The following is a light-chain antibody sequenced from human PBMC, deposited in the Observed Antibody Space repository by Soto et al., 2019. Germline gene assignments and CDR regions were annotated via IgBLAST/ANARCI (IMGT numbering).Light chain of an antibody. Sequence: EIVMTQSPATLSVSPGERATHSCRASQSVSSNLAWYQQKPGQAPRLLIYGASTRATGIPARFSGSGSGTEFTLTISSLQSEDFAVYYCQQYNNWPPVLTFGGGTKVEIK. CDR3: QQYNNWPPVLT. CDR2: GAS. CDR1: QSVSSN. J-gene: IGKJ4*01. V-gene: IGKV3-15*01.